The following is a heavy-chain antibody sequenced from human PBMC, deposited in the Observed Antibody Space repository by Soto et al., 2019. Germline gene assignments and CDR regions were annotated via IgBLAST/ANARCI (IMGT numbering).Heavy chain of an antibody. CDR3: ATFGIDSASVILGSIRYPIRHDY. Sequence: GASVKVSCKASGYTFTGYYMHWVRQAPGQGLEWMGWINPNSGGTNYAQKFQGRVTMTRDTSISTAYMELSRLRSDDTAVYYCATFGIDSASVILGSIRYPIRHDYWGQGTLVTVSS. J-gene: IGHJ4*02. V-gene: IGHV1-2*02. D-gene: IGHD3-10*01. CDR1: GYTFTGYY. CDR2: INPNSGGT.